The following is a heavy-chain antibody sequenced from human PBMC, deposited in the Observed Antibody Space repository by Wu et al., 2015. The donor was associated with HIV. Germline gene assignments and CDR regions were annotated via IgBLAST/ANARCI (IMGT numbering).Heavy chain of an antibody. Sequence: QVQLVQSGAEVKKPGASVKVSCKASGYTFTGYYMHWVRQAPGQGLEWMGWINPNSGGTNYAQKFQGRVTMTRDTSISTAYMELSRLRSDDTAVYYCARAGPKVRFGELLSHFDPWGQGTLVTVSS. V-gene: IGHV1-2*02. D-gene: IGHD3-10*01. CDR3: ARAGPKVRFGELLSHFDP. CDR2: INPNSGGT. CDR1: GYTFTGYY. J-gene: IGHJ5*02.